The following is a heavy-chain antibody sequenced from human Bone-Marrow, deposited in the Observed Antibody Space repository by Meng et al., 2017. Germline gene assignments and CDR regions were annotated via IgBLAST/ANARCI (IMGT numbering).Heavy chain of an antibody. Sequence: VQLVQSVADVKKPGASVRVTCKASGYIFTNYDLNWVRQAAGQGPEWMGWLNPRTGNTGYAQKFQGRVTLTRDTSRSTAYMELSSLTSDDTAIYYCARDYGGNSGRFDPWGQGTLVTVSS. J-gene: IGHJ5*02. CDR1: GYIFTNYD. CDR3: ARDYGGNSGRFDP. D-gene: IGHD4-23*01. CDR2: LNPRTGNT. V-gene: IGHV1-8*01.